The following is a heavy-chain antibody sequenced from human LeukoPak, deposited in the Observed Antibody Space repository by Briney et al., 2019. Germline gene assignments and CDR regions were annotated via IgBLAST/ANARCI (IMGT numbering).Heavy chain of an antibody. Sequence: SETLSLTCAVYGGSLSGYYWSWIRQPPGKGLEWIGEINHSGSTNSNPSLKSRVTISVDTSKNQFSLKLSSVTAADTAVYYCARRLLGYCSGGSCYSGYFQHWGQGTLVTVSS. V-gene: IGHV4-34*01. CDR3: ARRLLGYCSGGSCYSGYFQH. D-gene: IGHD2-15*01. J-gene: IGHJ1*01. CDR2: INHSGST. CDR1: GGSLSGYY.